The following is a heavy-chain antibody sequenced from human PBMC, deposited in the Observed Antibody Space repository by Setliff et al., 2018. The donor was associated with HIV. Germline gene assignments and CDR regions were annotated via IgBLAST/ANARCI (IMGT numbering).Heavy chain of an antibody. CDR3: APQVGATGAPSY. D-gene: IGHD1-26*01. CDR1: GFTFSSYE. V-gene: IGHV3-48*03. CDR2: ISTSGNRI. Sequence: GGSLRLSCAASGFTFSSYEMNWVRQAPGKGLEWVSYISTSGNRIHYADSVKGRFTISRDNAKNSLYLQMDSLRAEDTAVYDCAPQVGATGAPSYWGQGTLVTVSS. J-gene: IGHJ4*02.